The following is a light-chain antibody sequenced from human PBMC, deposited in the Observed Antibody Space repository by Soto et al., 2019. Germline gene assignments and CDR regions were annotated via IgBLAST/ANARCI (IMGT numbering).Light chain of an antibody. CDR2: DAS. CDR3: QHYDNLPRVT. J-gene: IGKJ3*01. Sequence: DIQMTQSPSSLSASVGDRVTITCQASQDISNYLIWYQQKPGKAPKLLIYDASNLETGVPSRFSGSGSGTDFILAISSLPPEDTATYDCQHYDNLPRVTFGPGTKVEIK. CDR1: QDISNY. V-gene: IGKV1-33*01.